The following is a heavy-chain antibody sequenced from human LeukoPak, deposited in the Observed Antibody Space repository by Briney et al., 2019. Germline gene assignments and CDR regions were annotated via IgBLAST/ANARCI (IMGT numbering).Heavy chain of an antibody. Sequence: GGSLRLSCAASGFTFSAYSMNWVRQAPGKGLEWVSSISGSSSYIYYADSMKGRFTISRDNAKNSLYLQMNSLRADDTAVYYCAKCRSLSPAAAINYWGQGTLVTVSS. CDR2: ISGSSSYI. CDR3: AKCRSLSPAAAINY. V-gene: IGHV3-21*01. J-gene: IGHJ4*02. CDR1: GFTFSAYS. D-gene: IGHD2-2*01.